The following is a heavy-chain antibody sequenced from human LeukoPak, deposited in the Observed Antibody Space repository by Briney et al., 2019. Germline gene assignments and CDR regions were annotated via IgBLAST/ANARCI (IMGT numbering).Heavy chain of an antibody. CDR2: INAGNGNT. J-gene: IGHJ4*02. Sequence: ASVKVSCKASGYTFTSYAMHWVRQAPGQRLEWMGWINAGNGNTKYSQEFQGRVTITRDTSASTAYMELSSLRSEDMAVYYCARDRYYYDSSGYYLFDYWGQGTLVTVSS. CDR1: GYTFTSYA. CDR3: ARDRYYYDSSGYYLFDY. D-gene: IGHD3-22*01. V-gene: IGHV1-3*03.